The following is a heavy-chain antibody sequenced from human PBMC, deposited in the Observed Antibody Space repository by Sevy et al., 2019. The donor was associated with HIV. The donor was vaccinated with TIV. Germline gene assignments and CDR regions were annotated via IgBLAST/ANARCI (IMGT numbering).Heavy chain of an antibody. CDR2: FDPEDGET. Sequence: ASVKVSCKVSGYTLSQLSMHWVRQAPGKGLGWMGSFDPEDGETLYAQKLQGRVTMTEDTSIDTAYMELNSLRSEDTAVYYCATTKDYYESSGCPFDYWGQGTLVTVSS. V-gene: IGHV1-24*01. J-gene: IGHJ4*02. CDR1: GYTLSQLS. D-gene: IGHD3-22*01. CDR3: ATTKDYYESSGCPFDY.